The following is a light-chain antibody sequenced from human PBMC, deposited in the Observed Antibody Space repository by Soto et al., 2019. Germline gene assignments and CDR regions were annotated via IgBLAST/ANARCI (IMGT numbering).Light chain of an antibody. CDR2: GAS. CDR3: QQYNYWWA. CDR1: QNIGGS. V-gene: IGKV3-15*01. Sequence: EIVMTQSPATLSVSPGERATLSCRASQNIGGSLAWYQQKAGQAPRLLIYGASNRATGVPARFSGSGSGTDFTLTISSLQPEDFAVYYCQQYNYWWAFGQGTKVENK. J-gene: IGKJ1*01.